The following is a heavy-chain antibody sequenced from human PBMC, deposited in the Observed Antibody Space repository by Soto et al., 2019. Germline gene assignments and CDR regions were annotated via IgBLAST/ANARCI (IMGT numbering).Heavy chain of an antibody. Sequence: GGSLRLSCAASGFTFVDYGMHWVRQAPGKGLEWVSGISWNSGSIGYADSVKGRFTISRDNAKNSLYLQMNSLRAEDTALYYCAKAVGSYGNFDYWGQGALVTVSS. CDR2: ISWNSGSI. CDR1: GFTFVDYG. V-gene: IGHV3-9*01. CDR3: AKAVGSYGNFDY. J-gene: IGHJ4*02. D-gene: IGHD5-18*01.